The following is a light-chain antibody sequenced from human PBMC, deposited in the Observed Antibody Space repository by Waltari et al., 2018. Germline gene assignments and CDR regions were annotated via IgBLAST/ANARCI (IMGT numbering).Light chain of an antibody. CDR1: QSVSRP. Sequence: ELVLTQSPGTLSSSPGERATPSCRASQSVSRPLACYQQKPGQAPRLLIYGASNRATGIPDRFSGSGSGTDCSLTISSLEPEDFAVYYCQHYLRLPATFGQGTKVEIK. CDR2: GAS. CDR3: QHYLRLPAT. V-gene: IGKV3-20*01. J-gene: IGKJ1*01.